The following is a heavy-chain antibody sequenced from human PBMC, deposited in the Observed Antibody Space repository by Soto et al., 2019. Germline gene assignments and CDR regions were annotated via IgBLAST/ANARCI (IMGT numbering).Heavy chain of an antibody. CDR1: GGTFSIYA. Sequence: QVQLVQSGAEVKKPGSSVKVSCKASGGTFSIYAISWVRQAPGQGPEWMGGITPIFGTANYAQKFQGRVTIIADESTNTAYMELSSLRSEDTAVYYCAREYNWNSIYYGMDVWGQGTTVTVSS. D-gene: IGHD1-7*01. CDR2: ITPIFGTA. J-gene: IGHJ6*02. CDR3: AREYNWNSIYYGMDV. V-gene: IGHV1-69*01.